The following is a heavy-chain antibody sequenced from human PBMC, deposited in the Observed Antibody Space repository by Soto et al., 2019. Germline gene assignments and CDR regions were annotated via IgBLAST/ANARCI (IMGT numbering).Heavy chain of an antibody. D-gene: IGHD6-19*01. CDR3: ARYFRGSGRYFFDY. Sequence: GGSLRLSCVASGFTFSSSFMGWVRQAPGKGLEWVANINQDGGGTYYVDSVQGRFTISRDNAKDSLFLQLNSLRGEDTAVYYCARYFRGSGRYFFDYWGQGTLVTASS. V-gene: IGHV3-7*03. CDR1: GFTFSSSF. J-gene: IGHJ4*02. CDR2: INQDGGGT.